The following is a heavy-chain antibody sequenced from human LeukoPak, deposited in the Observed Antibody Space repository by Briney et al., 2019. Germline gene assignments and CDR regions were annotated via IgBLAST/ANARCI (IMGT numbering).Heavy chain of an antibody. Sequence: GSLRLSCAASGFTFSIYRMNWVRQAPGKGLEWVSYISSSGGTIYDADSVKGRFTISRDTVRNSLYLQMNSLRDEDTAVYYCARGPPNNSGWPAHFDYWGQGILVTVSS. CDR1: GFTFSIYR. CDR3: ARGPPNNSGWPAHFDY. CDR2: ISSSGGTI. J-gene: IGHJ4*02. V-gene: IGHV3-48*02. D-gene: IGHD5-12*01.